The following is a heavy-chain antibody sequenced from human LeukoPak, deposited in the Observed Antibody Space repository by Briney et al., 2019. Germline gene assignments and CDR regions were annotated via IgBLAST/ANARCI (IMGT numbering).Heavy chain of an antibody. CDR3: AKTGDWSVAIGWFDP. D-gene: IGHD3/OR15-3a*01. CDR1: GFTFSSYA. Sequence: GGSLRLSCAASGFTFSSYAMSWVRQAPGKGLEWVSAISGSGGSTYYADSVKGRFTISRDNSKNTLYLQMNSLRAEDTAVYYCAKTGDWSVAIGWFDPWGQGTLVTVSS. J-gene: IGHJ5*02. V-gene: IGHV3-23*01. CDR2: ISGSGGST.